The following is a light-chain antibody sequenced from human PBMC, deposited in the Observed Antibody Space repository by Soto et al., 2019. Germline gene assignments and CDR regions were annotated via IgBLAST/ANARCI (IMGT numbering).Light chain of an antibody. CDR2: DAS. CDR3: QQYNSYPLT. CDR1: QSISNW. Sequence: DIQMTQSPSTLSASVGDRVTITCRASQSISNWLAWYQQKPGKAPNLLIYDASSLESGVPSRFSGSGSETEFTLTISSLQPDDFATYYCQQYNSYPLTFGGGTKVDIK. J-gene: IGKJ4*01. V-gene: IGKV1-5*01.